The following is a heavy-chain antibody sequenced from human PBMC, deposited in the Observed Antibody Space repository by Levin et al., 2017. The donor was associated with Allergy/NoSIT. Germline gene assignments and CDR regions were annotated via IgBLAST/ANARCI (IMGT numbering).Heavy chain of an antibody. CDR2: IYSGGST. CDR3: ARDAGGLLYFDY. CDR1: GFTVSSNY. Sequence: PGGSLRLSCAASGFTVSSNYMNWVRQAPGKGLEWVSVIYSGGSTYYADSVKGRFTISRDKSKNTLYLQMNSLRPEDTAVYYCARDAGGLLYFDYWGQGTLVTVSS. V-gene: IGHV3-53*01. D-gene: IGHD3/OR15-3a*01. J-gene: IGHJ4*02.